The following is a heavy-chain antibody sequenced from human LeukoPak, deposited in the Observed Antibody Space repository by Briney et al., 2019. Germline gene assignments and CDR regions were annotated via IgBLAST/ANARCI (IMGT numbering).Heavy chain of an antibody. Sequence: SETLSLTCTVSGGSISSYYWSWIRQPPGKGLEWIGYIYYSGSTNYNPSLKSRVTISVDTSKNQFSLKLSSVTAADTAVYYCARGVEYSSSSGLGYWGQGTLVTVSP. CDR2: IYYSGST. V-gene: IGHV4-59*01. J-gene: IGHJ4*02. CDR1: GGSISSYY. D-gene: IGHD6-6*01. CDR3: ARGVEYSSSSGLGY.